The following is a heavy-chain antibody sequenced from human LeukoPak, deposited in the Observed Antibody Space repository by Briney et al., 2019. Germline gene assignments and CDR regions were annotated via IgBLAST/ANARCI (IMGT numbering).Heavy chain of an antibody. CDR3: ARRFYYSMDV. V-gene: IGHV1-2*02. CDR2: ISPNSGDT. J-gene: IGHJ6*02. CDR1: GYSFTVYF. Sequence: ASVSLSYEASGYSFTVYFMQWVPQAPGQGLEWMRWISPNSGDTNYAQKFQGRVTMTRDTSISTAYMELSRLRSDDAAVYYCARRFYYSMDVWGQGTTVTVSS. D-gene: IGHD3-16*01.